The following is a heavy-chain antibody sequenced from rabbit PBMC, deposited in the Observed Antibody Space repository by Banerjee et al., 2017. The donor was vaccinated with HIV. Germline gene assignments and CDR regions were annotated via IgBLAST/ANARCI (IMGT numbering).Heavy chain of an antibody. J-gene: IGHJ4*01. D-gene: IGHD4-1*01. V-gene: IGHV1S45*01. CDR1: GFSFISGYY. CDR2: IGTGSSGTT. CDR3: ARDLAGVIGWNFNL. Sequence: QEQLEESGGDLVKPEGSLTLTCKASGFSFISGYYMCWVRQAPGKGLEWIGCIGTGSSGTTYYASWAKGRFTISKTSSTTVTLQMTSLTAADTATYFCARDLAGVIGWNFNLWGPGTLVTVS.